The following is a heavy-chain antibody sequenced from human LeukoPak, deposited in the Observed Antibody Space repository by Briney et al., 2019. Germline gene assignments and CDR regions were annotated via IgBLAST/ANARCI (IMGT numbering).Heavy chain of an antibody. V-gene: IGHV4-34*01. CDR3: ARDLVAGDSSGYHYFDY. D-gene: IGHD3-22*01. Sequence: SETLSLTCAVYGGSFSGYYWSWIRQPPGKGLEWIGEINHSGSTNYNPSLKSRVTISVDTSKNQFSLKLSSVTAADTAVYYCARDLVAGDSSGYHYFDYWGQGTLVTVSS. CDR1: GGSFSGYY. CDR2: INHSGST. J-gene: IGHJ4*02.